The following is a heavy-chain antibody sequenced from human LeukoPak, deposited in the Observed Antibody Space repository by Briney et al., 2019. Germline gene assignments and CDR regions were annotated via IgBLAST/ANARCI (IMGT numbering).Heavy chain of an antibody. CDR1: GFTFSSYA. V-gene: IGHV3-33*01. CDR2: IWYDGSSK. D-gene: IGHD6-13*01. CDR3: ARDPPTRQYTNSFSLDY. J-gene: IGHJ4*02. Sequence: PGGSLRLSCAASGFTFSSYAMHWVRQAPGKGLRWVAVIWYDGSSKYYADSVKGRFTISRDNSKNTLYLQMNSLRADDTAVYYCARDPPTRQYTNSFSLDYWGQGTLVTVSS.